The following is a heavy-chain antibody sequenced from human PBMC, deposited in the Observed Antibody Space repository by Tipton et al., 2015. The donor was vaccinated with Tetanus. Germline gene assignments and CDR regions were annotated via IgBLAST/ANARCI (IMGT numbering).Heavy chain of an antibody. CDR1: GGSISTYH. V-gene: IGHV4-59*08. CDR2: IDYFGTT. CDR3: ARHEESTDYCDN. D-gene: IGHD5/OR15-5a*01. Sequence: TLSLTCTVSGGSISTYHWNWIRQSHGKGLEWIGYIDYFGTTKYNPSLKSRVAMSVDTSKTQFSLKLSSVTATDTAVYYCARHEESTDYCDNWGQGTLVTVSS. J-gene: IGHJ4*02.